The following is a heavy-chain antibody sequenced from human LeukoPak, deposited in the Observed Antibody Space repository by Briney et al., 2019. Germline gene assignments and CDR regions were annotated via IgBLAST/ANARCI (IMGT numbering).Heavy chain of an antibody. CDR1: GYSFTSYW. CDR3: ARRSAVAGYGMDV. V-gene: IGHV5-10-1*01. D-gene: IGHD6-19*01. Sequence: GESLKISCKGSGYSFTSYWINWVRQMPGKGLEWMGRINPSDSYTNFSPSFQGHVTISADKSISTAYLQWSSLKASGTALYYCARRSAVAGYGMDVWGQGTTVTVSS. J-gene: IGHJ6*02. CDR2: INPSDSYT.